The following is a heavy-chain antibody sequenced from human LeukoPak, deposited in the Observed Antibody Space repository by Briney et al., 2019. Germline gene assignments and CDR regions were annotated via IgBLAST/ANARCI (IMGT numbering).Heavy chain of an antibody. Sequence: GGSLRLSCAASGFTFIAYSMNWVRQAPGKGLEWVSSISSSSSYISYADSVKGRFTISRDNSKNTLYLQMNSLRAEDTAVYYCAKAGRRPWDAFDIWGQGTMVTVSS. CDR2: ISSSSSYI. V-gene: IGHV3-21*01. CDR1: GFTFIAYS. CDR3: AKAGRRPWDAFDI. J-gene: IGHJ3*02. D-gene: IGHD3-10*01.